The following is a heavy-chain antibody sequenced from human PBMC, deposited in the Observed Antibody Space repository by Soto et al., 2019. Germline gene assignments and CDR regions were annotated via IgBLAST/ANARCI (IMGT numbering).Heavy chain of an antibody. D-gene: IGHD1-26*01. Sequence: SETLSLTCTVSGGSISSSSYYWGWIRQPPGKGLEWIGSIYYRGSTYYNPSLKSRVTISGDTSKNQFSLKLSSVTAADTAVYYCARGRRSGSYYSRFDYWGQGTLVTVSS. J-gene: IGHJ4*02. CDR2: IYYRGST. CDR1: GGSISSSSYY. V-gene: IGHV4-39*07. CDR3: ARGRRSGSYYSRFDY.